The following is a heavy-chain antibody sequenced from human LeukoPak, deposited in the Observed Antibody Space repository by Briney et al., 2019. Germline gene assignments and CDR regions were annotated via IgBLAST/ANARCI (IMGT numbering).Heavy chain of an antibody. J-gene: IGHJ6*02. CDR1: GGSIGSYY. Sequence: SETLSLTCTVSGGSIGSYYWSWIRQPPGKGLEWIGYIYYSGSTNYNPSLKSRVTISVDTSKNQFSLKLSSVTAADTAVYYCARVALGMVRGVDVWGQGTTVTVSS. D-gene: IGHD3-10*01. CDR3: ARVALGMVRGVDV. V-gene: IGHV4-59*01. CDR2: IYYSGST.